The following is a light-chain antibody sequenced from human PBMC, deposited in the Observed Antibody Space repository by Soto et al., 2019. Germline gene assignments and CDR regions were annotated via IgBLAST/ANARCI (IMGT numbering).Light chain of an antibody. J-gene: IGKJ3*01. V-gene: IGKV1-9*01. CDR2: GTS. Sequence: IQLTQSPSPLSASIGDRVTITCRASQDISRYLAWYQQTAGKAPKLLIYGTSTLQSGVPSRFSGIGSGTDFTLTISSLQPEDFATYYCQQLNSSPFTFGPGTKVDI. CDR1: QDISRY. CDR3: QQLNSSPFT.